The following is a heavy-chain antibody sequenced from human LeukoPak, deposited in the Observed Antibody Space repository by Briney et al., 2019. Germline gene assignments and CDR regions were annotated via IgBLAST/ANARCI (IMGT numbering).Heavy chain of an antibody. CDR2: IKQAGSDP. Sequence: GGSLRLSCAASGFTFSTYYMSWVRQAPGKGLEWVANIKQAGSDPYYADSVKGRFTISRDNAKNSLYLQMNSLRAEDTAVYYCATYTEGYFDYWGQGTLVTVSS. V-gene: IGHV3-7*01. CDR1: GFTFSTYY. CDR3: ATYTEGYFDY. J-gene: IGHJ4*02.